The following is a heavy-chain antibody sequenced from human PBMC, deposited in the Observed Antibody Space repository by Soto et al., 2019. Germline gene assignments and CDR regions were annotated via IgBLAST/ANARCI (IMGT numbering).Heavy chain of an antibody. V-gene: IGHV1-18*01. J-gene: IGHJ4*02. Sequence: VASVKVSCKTSGYTFSDYGLAWLRQTPGQRPEWMGWVGTYNANTNYAQKFQGRVTMTADTSTTTTSMELRSLRSDDTAVYYCARELNTDSSAYYSFAYWGQGTLVNVSS. CDR1: GYTFSDYG. CDR3: ARELNTDSSAYYSFAY. CDR2: VGTYNANT. D-gene: IGHD3-22*01.